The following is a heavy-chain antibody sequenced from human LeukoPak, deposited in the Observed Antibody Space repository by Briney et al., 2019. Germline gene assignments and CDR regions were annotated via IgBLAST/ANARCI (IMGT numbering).Heavy chain of an antibody. J-gene: IGHJ5*02. D-gene: IGHD6-19*01. CDR1: GGSISSYY. Sequence: SETLSLTCTVSGGSISSYYWSWIRQPAGKGLEWIGRIYTSGSTNYNPSLKSRVTISVDTSKNQFSLKLSSVTAADTAVYYCARGTYSSGWYVHNWFDPWGQGTLVTVSS. CDR2: IYTSGST. V-gene: IGHV4-4*07. CDR3: ARGTYSSGWYVHNWFDP.